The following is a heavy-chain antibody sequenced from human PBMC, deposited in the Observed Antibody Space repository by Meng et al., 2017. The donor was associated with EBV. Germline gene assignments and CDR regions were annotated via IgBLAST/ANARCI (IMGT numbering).Heavy chain of an antibody. Sequence: QRQVQESGPRQVQLAVTLSVTCAVSGGSIISSNWWSWVRRPPGKGLEWIGEIYHSGSTNYNPFLKSRVTISVDKSKNQFSLKLSSVTAADTAVYYCVGTRTGTPDYWGQGTLVTVSS. V-gene: IGHV4-4*02. D-gene: IGHD1-1*01. J-gene: IGHJ4*02. CDR2: IYHSGST. CDR1: GGSIISSNW. CDR3: VGTRTGTPDY.